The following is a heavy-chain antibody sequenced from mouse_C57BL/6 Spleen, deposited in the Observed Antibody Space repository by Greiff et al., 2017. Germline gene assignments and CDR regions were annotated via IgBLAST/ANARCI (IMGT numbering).Heavy chain of an antibody. CDR3: ARKGFSNYAWFAY. D-gene: IGHD2-5*01. CDR2: IDPSDSYT. J-gene: IGHJ3*01. CDR1: GYTFTSYW. V-gene: IGHV1-69*01. Sequence: QVQLQQPGAELVMPGASVKLSCKASGYTFTSYWMHWVKQRPGQGLEWIGEIDPSDSYTNYNQKFKGKSTLTVDKSSSTAYMQLSSLTSEDSAVYYCARKGFSNYAWFAYWGQGTLVTVSA.